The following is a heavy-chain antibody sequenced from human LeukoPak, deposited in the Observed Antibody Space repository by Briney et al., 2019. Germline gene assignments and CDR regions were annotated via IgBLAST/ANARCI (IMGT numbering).Heavy chain of an antibody. D-gene: IGHD5-24*01. V-gene: IGHV3-66*01. CDR2: IYSGGST. CDR3: ARDFMATITDY. CDR1: GFXFTNYA. J-gene: IGHJ4*02. Sequence: GGSLRLSCAASGFXFTNYAMNWVRQAPGKGLEWVSVIYSGGSTYYADSVKGRFTISRDNSKNTLYLQMNSLRAEDTAVYYCARDFMATITDYWGQGTLVTVSS.